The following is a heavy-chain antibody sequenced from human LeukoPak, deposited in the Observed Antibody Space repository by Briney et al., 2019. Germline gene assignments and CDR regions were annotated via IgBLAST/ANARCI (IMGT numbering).Heavy chain of an antibody. CDR3: AKDTRIYYYYGMDV. CDR2: ISGSGGST. J-gene: IGHJ6*02. V-gene: IGHV3-23*01. CDR1: GFTVSSNY. D-gene: IGHD2-15*01. Sequence: GGSLRLSCAASGFTVSSNYMSWVRQAPGKGLEWVSAISGSGGSTYYADSVEGRFTISRDNSKNTLYLQMNSLRAEDTAVYYCAKDTRIYYYYGMDVWGQGTTVTVSS.